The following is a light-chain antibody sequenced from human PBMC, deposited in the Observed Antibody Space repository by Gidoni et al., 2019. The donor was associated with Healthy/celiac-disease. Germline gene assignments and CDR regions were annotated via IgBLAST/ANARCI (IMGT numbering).Light chain of an antibody. CDR3: QQRSNWPPIFT. V-gene: IGKV3-11*01. J-gene: IGKJ3*01. Sequence: VLTQSPATLSLSPGERATLSCRASQSVSSYLAWYQQNPGQAPRLLIYDASNRATGIPARFSGSGSGTDFTLTISSLEPEDFAVYYCQQRSNWPPIFTFGPGTKVDIK. CDR2: DAS. CDR1: QSVSSY.